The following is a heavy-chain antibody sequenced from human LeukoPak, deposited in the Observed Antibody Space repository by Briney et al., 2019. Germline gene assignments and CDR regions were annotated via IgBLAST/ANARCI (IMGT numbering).Heavy chain of an antibody. CDR2: IRSKAYGGTT. D-gene: IGHD3-3*01. CDR3: TRSSDFWSGYPLNFDY. Sequence: SLRLSCTASGFTFGDYAMSWVRQAPGKGLEWVGFIRSKAYGGTTEYAASVKGRFTISRDDSKSIAYLQMNSLKTEDTAVYYCTRSSDFWSGYPLNFDYWGQGTLVTVSS. CDR1: GFTFGDYA. V-gene: IGHV3-49*04. J-gene: IGHJ4*02.